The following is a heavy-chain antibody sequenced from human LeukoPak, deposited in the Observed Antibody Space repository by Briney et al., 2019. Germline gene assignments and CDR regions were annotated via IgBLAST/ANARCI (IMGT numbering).Heavy chain of an antibody. CDR3: AKWHYYIY. CDR2: ISGSGGST. Sequence: GGTLRLSCAASGFTFGSYGMSWVRQAPGKGLEWVSAISGSGGSTYYADSVKGRFTISRDNSKNTLYLQMNSLRDEDTAVYYCAKWHYYIYWGQGTLVTVSS. V-gene: IGHV3-23*01. D-gene: IGHD3-22*01. CDR1: GFTFGSYG. J-gene: IGHJ4*02.